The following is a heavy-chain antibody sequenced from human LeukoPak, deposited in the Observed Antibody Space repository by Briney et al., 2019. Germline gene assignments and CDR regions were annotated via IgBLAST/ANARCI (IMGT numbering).Heavy chain of an antibody. CDR2: IGYDGTNE. CDR3: ARDFYCSRTSCYAPSFDY. J-gene: IGHJ4*02. D-gene: IGHD2-2*01. Sequence: GGSLRLSCAASGFTVTNNYMTWVRQAPGKGLEWVALIGYDGTNEYYADSVKGRFTISRDNSKNTLYLQMKSLRAEDTAVYYCARDFYCSRTSCYAPSFDYWGQGTLVTVSS. CDR1: GFTVTNNY. V-gene: IGHV3-33*08.